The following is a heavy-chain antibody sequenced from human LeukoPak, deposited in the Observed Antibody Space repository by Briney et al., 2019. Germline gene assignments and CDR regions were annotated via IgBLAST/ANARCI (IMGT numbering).Heavy chain of an antibody. CDR3: ARVGSYGRKIDY. D-gene: IGHD5-18*01. CDR2: ISPSGGST. CDR1: GYTFTSNY. V-gene: IGHV1-46*01. J-gene: IGHJ4*02. Sequence: GASVKVSCKAFGYTFTSNYMHWVRQAPGQGPEWMGVISPSGGSTSYAQKFQGRVTMTRDMSTSTVYMELSSLRSEDTAVYYCARVGSYGRKIDYWGQGTLVTVSS.